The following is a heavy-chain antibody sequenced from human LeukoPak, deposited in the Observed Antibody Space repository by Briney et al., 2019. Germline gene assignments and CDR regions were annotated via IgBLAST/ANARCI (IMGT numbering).Heavy chain of an antibody. D-gene: IGHD1-26*01. CDR2: ISYDGSNK. Sequence: GGSLRLSCAASGFTFSSYGMHWVRQAPGKGLEWVAVISYDGSNKYYADSVKGRFTISRDNSKNTLYQQMNSLRAEDTAVYYCAKDPPSGSYSGYFDYWGQGTLVTVSS. CDR3: AKDPPSGSYSGYFDY. CDR1: GFTFSSYG. V-gene: IGHV3-30*18. J-gene: IGHJ4*02.